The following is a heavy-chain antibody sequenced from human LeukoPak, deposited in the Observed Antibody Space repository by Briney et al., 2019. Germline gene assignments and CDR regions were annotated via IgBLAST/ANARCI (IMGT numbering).Heavy chain of an antibody. CDR2: IWYDGSNK. J-gene: IGHJ6*02. Sequence: GGSLRLSCAASGFTFSSYGMHWVRQPPGKGLEGVAVIWYDGSNKYYADSVKGRFTISRDNYKNTLYLQMNSLRAEDTAVYYCARDARAVAATSEYGMDVWGQGTTVTVSS. D-gene: IGHD2-15*01. CDR3: ARDARAVAATSEYGMDV. CDR1: GFTFSSYG. V-gene: IGHV3-33*01.